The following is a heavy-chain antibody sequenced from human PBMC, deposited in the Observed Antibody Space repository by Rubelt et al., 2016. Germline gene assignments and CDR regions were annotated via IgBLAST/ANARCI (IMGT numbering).Heavy chain of an antibody. J-gene: IGHJ4*02. D-gene: IGHD3-10*02. CDR3: AKSTMLVEPYYSDY. CDR1: GFNFNNYG. Sequence: AASGFNFNNYGMSWVRQAPGKGLEWVSSISGSGGTTYYADSLRGRFAISRDNSKNTVFLQMNSLRVEDTAVYYCAKSTMLVEPYYSDYWGQGAPVTVSS. V-gene: IGHV3-23*01. CDR2: ISGSGGTT.